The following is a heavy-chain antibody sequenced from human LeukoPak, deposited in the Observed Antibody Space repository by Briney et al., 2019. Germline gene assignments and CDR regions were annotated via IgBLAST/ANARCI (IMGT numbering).Heavy chain of an antibody. Sequence: GRSLRLSCAASGFTFSSYGMHWVRQAPGKGLEWVAVISYDGSHKYYADSVKGRLTISRDNSKNTLFLQMDSLRADDSAVYFCANQRLLGFGRLAYRADSGMDVWGKGTTVTVSS. CDR1: GFTFSSYG. D-gene: IGHD3-10*01. CDR3: ANQRLLGFGRLAYRADSGMDV. J-gene: IGHJ6*04. V-gene: IGHV3-30*19. CDR2: ISYDGSHK.